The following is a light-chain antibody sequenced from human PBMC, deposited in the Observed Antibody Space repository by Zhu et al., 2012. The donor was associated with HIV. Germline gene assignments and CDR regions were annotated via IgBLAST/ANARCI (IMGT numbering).Light chain of an antibody. CDR2: DAS. Sequence: IVLTQSPPTLSLSPGERATLSCRASQSIGSYSAWYQQKPGQAPRPLMYDASNTAPGISARFSGSGSGTDFTLTISSLEPEDSAVYYCQQRNSNWFTFGGGTKVEIK. CDR1: QSIGSY. J-gene: IGKJ4*01. CDR3: QQRNSNWFT. V-gene: IGKV3-11*01.